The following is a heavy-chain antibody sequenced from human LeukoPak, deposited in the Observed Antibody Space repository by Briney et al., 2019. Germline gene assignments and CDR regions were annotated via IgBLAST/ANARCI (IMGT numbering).Heavy chain of an antibody. CDR1: GGPISNYY. Sequence: SETLSLTCTVSGGPISNYYWNWIRQPPGKGLEWIGYIYYTGSTNYNPSLKSRVTISVDTSKKQFSLNLKSVTPEDTAVYYCARNLIPEQLVLNFWGQGTLVTVSS. V-gene: IGHV4-59*01. CDR3: ARNLIPEQLVLNF. D-gene: IGHD6-13*01. J-gene: IGHJ4*02. CDR2: IYYTGST.